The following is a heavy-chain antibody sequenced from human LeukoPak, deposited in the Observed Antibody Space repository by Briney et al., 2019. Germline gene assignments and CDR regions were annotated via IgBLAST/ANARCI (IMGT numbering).Heavy chain of an antibody. CDR2: IVVGSGNT. V-gene: IGHV1-58*02. CDR3: GADLTMVRGVPRWFDP. Sequence: SVKVSCKASGFTFTSSAMQWVRQARGQRLEWIGWIVVGSGNTNYAQKFQERVTITRDMSTSTTYMELSSLRSEDTAVYYCGADLTMVRGVPRWFDPWGQGTLVTVSS. J-gene: IGHJ5*02. D-gene: IGHD3-10*01. CDR1: GFTFTSSA.